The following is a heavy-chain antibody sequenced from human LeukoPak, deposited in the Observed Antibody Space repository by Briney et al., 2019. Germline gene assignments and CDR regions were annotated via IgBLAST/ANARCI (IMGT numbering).Heavy chain of an antibody. D-gene: IGHD1-26*01. CDR1: GFPFSGSA. CDR3: TRDSGTYNWFGP. CDR2: IDKKDKGYATAT. Sequence: GSLKLSCAASGFPFSGSAIHWVRQSSGKGLEWVGQIDKKDKGYATATAYAASVKGRFTISRDDSINTAYLQMKSLKTEDTALYYCTRDSGTYNWFGPWGQGTLVTVSS. J-gene: IGHJ5*02. V-gene: IGHV3-73*01.